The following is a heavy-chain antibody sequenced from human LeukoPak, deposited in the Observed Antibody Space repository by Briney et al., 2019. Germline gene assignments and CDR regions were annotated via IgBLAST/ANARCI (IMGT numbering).Heavy chain of an antibody. CDR2: ISYDGSNK. J-gene: IGHJ4*02. Sequence: GGSLRLSCAASGFTFSSYAMHWVRQAPGKGLEWVAVISYDGSNKYYADSVKGRFTISRDNSKNTLYLQMNSLRAEDTAVYYCARVDGIAAAGTVWHYFDYWGQGTLVTVSS. D-gene: IGHD6-13*01. CDR3: ARVDGIAAAGTVWHYFDY. CDR1: GFTFSSYA. V-gene: IGHV3-30-3*01.